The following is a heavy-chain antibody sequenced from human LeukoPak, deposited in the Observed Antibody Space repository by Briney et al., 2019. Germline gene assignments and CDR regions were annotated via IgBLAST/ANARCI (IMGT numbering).Heavy chain of an antibody. CDR2: IIPIFGTA. Sequence: SVKVSCKASGGTFSSYAISWVRQAPGQGLEWMGGIIPIFGTANYAQKFQGRVTITTDESTSTAYMELSSLRSEDTAVYYCARGGRDGYSFDYWGQGTLVTVSS. J-gene: IGHJ4*02. D-gene: IGHD5-24*01. V-gene: IGHV1-69*05. CDR1: GGTFSSYA. CDR3: ARGGRDGYSFDY.